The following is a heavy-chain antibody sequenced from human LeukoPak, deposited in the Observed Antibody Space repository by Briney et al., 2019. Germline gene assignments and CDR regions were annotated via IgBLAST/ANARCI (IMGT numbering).Heavy chain of an antibody. CDR3: ARDREDILVVIAATYSDY. Sequence: PGGSLRLSCAASGFTFSSYAMNWVRQAPGKGLEWVANIKQDGSEKYYVDSVKGRFTISRDNAKNSLYLQMNSLRAEDTALYYCARDREDILVVIAATYSDYWGQGTLVTVSS. J-gene: IGHJ4*02. CDR1: GFTFSSYA. CDR2: IKQDGSEK. D-gene: IGHD2-15*01. V-gene: IGHV3-7*03.